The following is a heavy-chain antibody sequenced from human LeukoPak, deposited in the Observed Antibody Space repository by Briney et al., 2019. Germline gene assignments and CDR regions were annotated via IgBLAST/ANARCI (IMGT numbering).Heavy chain of an antibody. CDR3: ARGLAVSSNY. D-gene: IGHD6-19*01. CDR1: GFTFKSFE. Sequence: PARSLRLSCAPSGFTFKSFEMNWVRQAPGKGLGWLSYISSSGNTMYYAASVKGRFTISKDNAKNSVYLQMNSLRAEDTGVYYCARGLAVSSNYWGQGTLVTVSS. J-gene: IGHJ4*02. CDR2: ISSSGNTM. V-gene: IGHV3-48*03.